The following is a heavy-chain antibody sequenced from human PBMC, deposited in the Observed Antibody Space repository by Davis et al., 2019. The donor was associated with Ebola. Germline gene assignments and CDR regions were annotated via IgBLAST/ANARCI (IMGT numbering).Heavy chain of an antibody. CDR2: INPHNGNT. CDR1: GYSFTGNY. CDR3: ARAQFPTTSDH. D-gene: IGHD1-1*01. J-gene: IGHJ4*02. Sequence: ASVKVSCKASGYSFTGNYIQWVRQAPGQGLEWMGWINPHNGNTNYAQNVQGRVIMTSDTATTTAYMEVGSLRSDDTAVYYCARAQFPTTSDHWGQGTLVTVSS. V-gene: IGHV1-18*04.